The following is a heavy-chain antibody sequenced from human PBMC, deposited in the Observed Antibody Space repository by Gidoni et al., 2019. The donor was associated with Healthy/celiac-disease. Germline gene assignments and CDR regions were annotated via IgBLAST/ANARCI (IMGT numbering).Heavy chain of an antibody. D-gene: IGHD6-19*01. V-gene: IGHV4-4*02. CDR1: GGSISSSNW. CDR2: IYHSGST. Sequence: QVPLQESGPGLVKHSGTLSLTCAVSGGSISSSNWWSWVRQPPGKGLEWIGEIYHSGSTTSNPSLKSRVTISVDKSKNQFSLKLSSVTAAYTAVYYCARRTGYSSGWYGTFDYWGQGTLVTVSS. CDR3: ARRTGYSSGWYGTFDY. J-gene: IGHJ4*02.